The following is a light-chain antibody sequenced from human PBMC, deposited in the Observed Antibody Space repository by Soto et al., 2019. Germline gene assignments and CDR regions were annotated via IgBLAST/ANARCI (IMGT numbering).Light chain of an antibody. V-gene: IGLV1-40*01. Sequence: QSALTQPPSVSGAPGQRVTISCTGSSSNIGAGYDVHWYQQLPGTAPKLLIYANNIRPSGVPGRFSGSKSGTSASLAITGLQAEAEADYYCQSYDSSLSGYVFGTGTKVTVL. J-gene: IGLJ1*01. CDR1: SSNIGAGYD. CDR3: QSYDSSLSGYV. CDR2: ANN.